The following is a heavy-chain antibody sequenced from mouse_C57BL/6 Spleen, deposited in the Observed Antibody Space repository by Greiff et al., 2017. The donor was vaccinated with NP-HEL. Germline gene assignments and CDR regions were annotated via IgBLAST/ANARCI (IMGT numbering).Heavy chain of an antibody. D-gene: IGHD2-5*01. J-gene: IGHJ2*01. CDR2: IYPGDGDT. V-gene: IGHV1-82*01. CDR3: ARGDYSNYLYYFDY. CDR1: GYAFSSSW. Sequence: QVQLKESGPELVKPGASVKISCKASGYAFSSSWMNWVKQRPGKGLEWIGRIYPGDGDTNYNGKFKGKATLTADKSSSTAYMQLSSLTSEDSAVYFCARGDYSNYLYYFDYWGQGTTLTVSS.